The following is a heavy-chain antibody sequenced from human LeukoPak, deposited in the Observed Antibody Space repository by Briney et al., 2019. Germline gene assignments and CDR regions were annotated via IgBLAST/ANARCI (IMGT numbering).Heavy chain of an antibody. Sequence: QPGRSLRLSCAASGFTFSIYAMSWVRQAPGKGLEWVSGISGSGGSTYYADSVKGRFTISRDNSKNTLYLQMYSLRAEDTAVYYCAKESGSYYAPPGYWGQGTLVTVSS. CDR3: AKESGSYYAPPGY. D-gene: IGHD1-26*01. J-gene: IGHJ4*02. CDR2: ISGSGGST. CDR1: GFTFSIYA. V-gene: IGHV3-23*01.